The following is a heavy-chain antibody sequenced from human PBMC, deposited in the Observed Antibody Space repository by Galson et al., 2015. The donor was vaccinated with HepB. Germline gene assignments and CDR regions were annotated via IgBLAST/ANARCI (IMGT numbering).Heavy chain of an antibody. D-gene: IGHD6-13*01. Sequence: SLRLSCAASGFTFSSYAMHWVRQAPGKGLEWVAVISYDGSNKYYADSVKGRFTISRDNSKNTLYLQMNSLRAEDTAVYYCARDILRYSSSYDAFDIWGQGTMVTVSS. J-gene: IGHJ3*02. CDR2: ISYDGSNK. CDR1: GFTFSSYA. CDR3: ARDILRYSSSYDAFDI. V-gene: IGHV3-30-3*01.